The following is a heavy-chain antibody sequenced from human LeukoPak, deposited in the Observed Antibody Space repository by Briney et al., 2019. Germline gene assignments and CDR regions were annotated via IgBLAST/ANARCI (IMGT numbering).Heavy chain of an antibody. CDR3: ANPGQPYYYYYYMDV. V-gene: IGHV3-30*18. D-gene: IGHD3-10*01. J-gene: IGHJ6*03. CDR1: GFTFSSYG. CDR2: ISYDGSNK. Sequence: GGSLRLSCAASGFTFSSYGMHWVRQAPGKGLEWVAVISYDGSNKYYADSVKGRFTISRDNSKNTLYLQMNSLRAEDTAVYYCANPGQPYYYYYYMDVWGKGTTVTVSS.